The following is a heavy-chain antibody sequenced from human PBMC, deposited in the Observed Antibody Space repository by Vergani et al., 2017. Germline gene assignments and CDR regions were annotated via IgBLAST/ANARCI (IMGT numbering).Heavy chain of an antibody. CDR1: GDSISSGNYY. J-gene: IGHJ6*02. D-gene: IGHD3-22*01. CDR3: ARVRRDDSSGYYYYYGMDV. Sequence: QVQLQESGPGLLKPSQTLSLTCSVAGDSISSGNYYWNWIRQPAGKGLEWMGRIYSSGSTSYNPSIKSRITMSLDTSKNQFSLSLSSVTAADTAVYYCARVRRDDSSGYYYYYGMDVWGQGTTVTVSS. V-gene: IGHV4-61*02. CDR2: IYSSGST.